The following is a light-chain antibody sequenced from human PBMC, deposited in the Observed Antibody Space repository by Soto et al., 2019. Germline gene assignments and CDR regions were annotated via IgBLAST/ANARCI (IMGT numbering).Light chain of an antibody. CDR1: HDISNF. CDR3: QKYNSAPWT. V-gene: IGKV1-27*01. CDR2: TAS. J-gene: IGKJ1*01. Sequence: DIQMTQSPSSLSASVGDRVTITCRASHDISNFLAWYQQKPGKVPQLLIYTASTLQSGVPSRFSGSGSGTYFTLTISSLQPEDVATYYCQKYNSAPWTFGQGTKVEIK.